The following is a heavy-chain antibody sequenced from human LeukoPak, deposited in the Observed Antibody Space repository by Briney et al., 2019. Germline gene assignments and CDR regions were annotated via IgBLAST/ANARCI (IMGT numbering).Heavy chain of an antibody. CDR1: GYSMSRGYD. D-gene: IGHD1-14*01. CDR3: ARVEGNRWRRSPYYMDV. CDR2: IYHSGST. J-gene: IGHJ6*03. Sequence: AETLSLTCTVSGYSMSRGYDRGWLRPPPGNGLEWIGSIYHSGSTYYKPSVKSRVTISVDTSKNQFSLKLSSVTAADTAVYYCARVEGNRWRRSPYYMDVWGKGTTVTVSS. V-gene: IGHV4-38-2*02.